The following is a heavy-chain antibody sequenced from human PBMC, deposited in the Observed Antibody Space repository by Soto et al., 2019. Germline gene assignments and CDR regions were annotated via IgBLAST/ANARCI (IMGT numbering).Heavy chain of an antibody. CDR3: ASDRLRYFDWLPSTYYYYGMDV. CDR1: GCSISSGDYY. V-gene: IGHV4-30-4*01. CDR2: IYYSGST. Sequence: SETLSLTCTVSGCSISSGDYYWSWIRQPPGKGLEWIGYIYYSGSTYYNPSLKSRVTISVDTSKNQFSLKLSSVTAADTAVYYCASDRLRYFDWLPSTYYYYGMDVWGQGTTVTVSS. J-gene: IGHJ6*02. D-gene: IGHD3-9*01.